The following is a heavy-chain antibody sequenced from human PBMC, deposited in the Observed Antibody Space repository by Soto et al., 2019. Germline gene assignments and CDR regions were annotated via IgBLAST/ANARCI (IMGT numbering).Heavy chain of an antibody. CDR2: TSYDGSKQ. CDR1: GFTFSNYG. CDR3: AKGGSGSYLHAFDI. Sequence: GGSLRLSCAASGFTFSNYGMHWVRQAPGKGLEWVAVTSYDGSKQYYADSVKGRFTISRDNSNNTLYLQVSSLRTEDTAIYYCAKGGSGSYLHAFDIWGQGTMVTVSS. J-gene: IGHJ3*02. D-gene: IGHD1-26*01. V-gene: IGHV3-30*18.